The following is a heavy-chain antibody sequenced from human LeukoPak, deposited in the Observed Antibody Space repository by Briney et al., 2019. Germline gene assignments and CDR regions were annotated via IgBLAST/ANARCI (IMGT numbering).Heavy chain of an antibody. CDR2: IWSDGSYK. V-gene: IGHV3-33*01. J-gene: IGHJ4*02. CDR3: AREYINYVQDY. D-gene: IGHD4-11*01. CDR1: GFTFRTHG. Sequence: GGSLRLSCAASGFTFRTHGMHWVRQAPGKGLEWVAVIWSDGSYKYYADSVKGRFTISRDFSKNTLCLQMNSLRAEDTAVYYCAREYINYVQDYWGQGTLVTVSS.